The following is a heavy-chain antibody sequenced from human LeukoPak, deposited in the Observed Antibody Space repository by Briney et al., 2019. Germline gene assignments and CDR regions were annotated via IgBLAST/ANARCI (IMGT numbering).Heavy chain of an antibody. Sequence: SETLSLTCTVSGGSISSGYYWGWIRQPPGKGLGWIGGIYHRGSTYYNPSLKSRVTISVDTSKNQFSLKLNSVTAADTAVYYCARYRNCGSDCYDAFDIWGQGTMVTVSS. J-gene: IGHJ3*02. CDR2: IYHRGST. V-gene: IGHV4-38-2*02. CDR1: GGSISSGYY. CDR3: ARYRNCGSDCYDAFDI. D-gene: IGHD2-21*02.